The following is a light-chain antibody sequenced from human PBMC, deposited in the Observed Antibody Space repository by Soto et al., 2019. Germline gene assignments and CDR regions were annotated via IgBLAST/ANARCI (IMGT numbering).Light chain of an antibody. V-gene: IGLV1-40*01. Sequence: QSVLTQPPSMSGAPGQRVTIYGTGSSSDIGAGYDVHWYQQVPGTAPKLLIYSNINRPSGVPDRFSGSKSGTSASLAITGLQAEDEADYYCQSYDSSLGGSKGVFGGGTKVTVL. J-gene: IGLJ3*02. CDR2: SNI. CDR3: QSYDSSLGGSKGV. CDR1: SSDIGAGYD.